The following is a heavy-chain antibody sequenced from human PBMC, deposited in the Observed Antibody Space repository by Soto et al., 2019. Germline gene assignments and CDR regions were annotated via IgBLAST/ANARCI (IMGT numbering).Heavy chain of an antibody. CDR1: GYTFASYA. Sequence: SVKVSCKASGYTFASYAISWMRQAPGQGLEWMGWISAYNGNTNYAQKLQGRVTMTTDTSTSTAYMELRSLRSDDTAVYYCARVSGSYYYGMAVWGQGTTVTVSS. CDR2: ISAYNGNT. CDR3: ARVSGSYYYGMAV. J-gene: IGHJ6*02. D-gene: IGHD1-26*01. V-gene: IGHV1-18*01.